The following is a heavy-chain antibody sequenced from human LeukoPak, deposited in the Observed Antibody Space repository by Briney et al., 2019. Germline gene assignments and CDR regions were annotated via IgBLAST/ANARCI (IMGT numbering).Heavy chain of an antibody. CDR1: GFTFSNAW. V-gene: IGHV3-15*01. J-gene: IGHJ3*02. CDR3: TTAIEMATTPWAFDI. D-gene: IGHD5-24*01. CDR2: IKSKTDGGTT. Sequence: GGSLRLSCAASGFTFSNAWMSWVRQAPGKGLEWVGRIKSKTDGGTTDYAAPVKGRFTISRDDSKNTLYLQMNSLKTEDTAVYHCTTAIEMATTPWAFDIWGQGTMVTVSS.